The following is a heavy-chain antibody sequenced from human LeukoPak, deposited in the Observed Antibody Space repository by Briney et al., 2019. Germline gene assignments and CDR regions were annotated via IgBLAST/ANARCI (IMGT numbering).Heavy chain of an antibody. Sequence: SETLSLTCTVSGGSISSYYWSWIRQPPGKGLEWIGYIYTSGSSNYNPSLKSRVTISVDTSKNQFSLKLSSVTAADTAVYYCARSTGYGPYMDVWGKETTVTVSS. CDR1: GGSISSYY. D-gene: IGHD3-10*01. J-gene: IGHJ6*03. CDR3: ARSTGYGPYMDV. CDR2: IYTSGSS. V-gene: IGHV4-4*09.